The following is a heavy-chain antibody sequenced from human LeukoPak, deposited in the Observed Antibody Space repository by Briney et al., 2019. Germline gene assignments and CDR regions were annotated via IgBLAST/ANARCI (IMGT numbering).Heavy chain of an antibody. D-gene: IGHD1-1*01. CDR2: IYHSGST. CDR3: ASLKLERIFDY. Sequence: SETLPLTCAVSGGSISSGGYSWSWIRQPPGKGLEWIGYIYHSGSTYYNPSLKSRVTISVDRSKNQFSLKLSSVTAADTAGYYCASLKLERIFDYWGQGTLVTVSS. V-gene: IGHV4-30-2*01. J-gene: IGHJ4*02. CDR1: GGSISSGGYS.